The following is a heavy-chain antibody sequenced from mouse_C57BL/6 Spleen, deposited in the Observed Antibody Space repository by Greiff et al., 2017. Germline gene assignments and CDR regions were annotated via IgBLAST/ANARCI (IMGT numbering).Heavy chain of an antibody. J-gene: IGHJ1*03. D-gene: IGHD1-1*01. CDR3: ARTTVVEGRYFDV. V-gene: IGHV5-17*01. CDR2: ISSGSSTI. Sequence: EVKLMESGGGLVKPGGSLKLSCAASGFTFSDYGMHWVRQAPEKGLEWVAYISSGSSTIYYADTVKGRFTISRDNAKNTLFLQMTSLRSEDTAMYYCARTTVVEGRYFDVWGTGTTVTVSS. CDR1: GFTFSDYG.